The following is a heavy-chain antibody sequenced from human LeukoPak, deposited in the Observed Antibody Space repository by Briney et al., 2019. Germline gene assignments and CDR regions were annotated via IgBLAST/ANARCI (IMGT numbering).Heavy chain of an antibody. J-gene: IGHJ3*02. V-gene: IGHV4-34*01. CDR2: INHSGST. CDR3: ARVWYYYDSSGYAFDI. CDR1: GGSFSGYY. Sequence: SETLSLTCAVYGGSFSGYYWSWIRQPPGKGLEWIGEINHSGSTNYNPSLKSRVTISVDTSKNQFSLKLSSVTAADTAVYYCARVWYYYDSSGYAFDIWGQGTMVTVSS. D-gene: IGHD3-22*01.